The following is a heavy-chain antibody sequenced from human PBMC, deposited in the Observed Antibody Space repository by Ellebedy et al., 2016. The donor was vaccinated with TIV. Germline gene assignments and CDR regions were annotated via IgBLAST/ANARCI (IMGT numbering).Heavy chain of an antibody. Sequence: MPSETLSLTCIVSGGSVSGYSWSWIRQPPGKGLEWIGYVYYSGTTNVNPPLKSRVAISVDTSKNQFSLRLSSVTAADTAVYYCARSGSYNDSGRRGYSYYALDVWGQGTTVTVSS. CDR1: GGSVSGYS. D-gene: IGHD3-10*01. J-gene: IGHJ6*02. CDR2: VYYSGTT. V-gene: IGHV4-59*08. CDR3: ARSGSYNDSGRRGYSYYALDV.